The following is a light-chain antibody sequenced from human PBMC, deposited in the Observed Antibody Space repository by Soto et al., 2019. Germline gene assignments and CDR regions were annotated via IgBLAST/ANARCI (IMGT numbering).Light chain of an antibody. CDR3: QQYCSSPWT. CDR2: WAS. J-gene: IGKJ1*01. V-gene: IGKV4-1*01. Sequence: DIVMTQSPDSLAVSLGERATINCRSSQSVLYSSSNKNYLAWYQQKPGQPPKLLIYWASTRESGVPDRFSGSGSGTDFTLTISSLQAEDLAVYYCQQYCSSPWTFGQGTKVEIK. CDR1: QSVLYSSSNKNY.